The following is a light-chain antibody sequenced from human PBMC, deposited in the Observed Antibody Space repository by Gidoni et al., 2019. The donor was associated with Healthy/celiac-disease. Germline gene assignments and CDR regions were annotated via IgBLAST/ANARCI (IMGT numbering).Light chain of an antibody. CDR3: QQSYSTPPWT. Sequence: DIKMTQPPSSLSASVGDRVTITCPASPSIISYLNWYQQKPGKAPKLLIYDASSLKSGVPSMFSGSGSGTDFTLTISSMQPEDFATYYCQQSYSTPPWTFGKGTKVEIK. CDR2: DAS. CDR1: PSIISY. V-gene: IGKV1-39*01. J-gene: IGKJ1*01.